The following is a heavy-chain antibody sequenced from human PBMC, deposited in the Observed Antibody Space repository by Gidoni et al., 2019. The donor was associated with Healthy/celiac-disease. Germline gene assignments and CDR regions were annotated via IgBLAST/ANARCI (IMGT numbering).Heavy chain of an antibody. J-gene: IGHJ5*02. V-gene: IGHV4-4*02. CDR2: IYHSGST. D-gene: IGHD3-10*01. CDR3: AREGEYYGSGSYSLFDP. CDR1: GGSISSSNW. Sequence: QVQLQESGPGLVKPSGTLSLTCAVSGGSISSSNWWSWVRQPPGKGLEWIGEIYHSGSTNYNTSLKSRVTISVDKSKNQFSLKLSSVTAADTAVYYCAREGEYYGSGSYSLFDPWGQGTLVTVSS.